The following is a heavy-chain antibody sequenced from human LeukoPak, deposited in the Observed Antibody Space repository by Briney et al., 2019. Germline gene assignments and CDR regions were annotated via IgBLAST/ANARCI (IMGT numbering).Heavy chain of an antibody. D-gene: IGHD6-6*01. Sequence: SETLSLTCTVSGGSISSGGYYWSWIRQHPGKGLEWIGYIYYSGNTYYNPSLKSRANISVYTSKNQFSLRLSSVTAADTAVYYRARGHSTSSSYFCNGMDVWGQGTTVTVSS. CDR1: GGSISSGGYY. J-gene: IGHJ6*02. CDR3: ARGHSTSSSYFCNGMDV. V-gene: IGHV4-31*03. CDR2: IYYSGNT.